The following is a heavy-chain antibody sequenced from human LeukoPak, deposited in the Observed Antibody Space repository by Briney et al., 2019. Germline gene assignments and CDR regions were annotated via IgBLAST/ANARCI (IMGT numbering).Heavy chain of an antibody. CDR1: GFTFSSYG. D-gene: IGHD5-18*01. CDR2: ISYDGSNK. V-gene: IGHV3-30*18. CDR3: AKEDSYGCTPLGY. Sequence: GGSLRLSCAASGFTFSSYGTHWVRQAPGQGLEWVAVISYDGSNKYYADSVKVRFTISRDNSKNTLYLQMNSLRAEDTAVYYCAKEDSYGCTPLGYWGQGTLVTVSS. J-gene: IGHJ4*02.